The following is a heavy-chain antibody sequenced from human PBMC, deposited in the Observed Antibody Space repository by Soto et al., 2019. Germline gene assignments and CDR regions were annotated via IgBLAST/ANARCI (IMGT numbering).Heavy chain of an antibody. CDR1: GFTFSTYA. CDR2: ISYDGTNK. V-gene: IGHV3-30-3*01. CDR3: AKDGGGYNYGYVMLDKYYYGMDV. Sequence: QPGGSLRLSCAASGFTFSTYAMHWVRQAPGKGLEWVAVISYDGTNKYYADSVRGRFTISRDNSKNTLFLQMNSLRAEDTAVYYCAKDGGGYNYGYVMLDKYYYGMDVWGQGTTVTVSS. J-gene: IGHJ6*02. D-gene: IGHD5-18*01.